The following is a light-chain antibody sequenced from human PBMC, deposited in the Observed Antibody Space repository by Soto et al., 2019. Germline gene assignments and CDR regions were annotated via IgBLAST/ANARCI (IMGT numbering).Light chain of an antibody. CDR2: EVS. J-gene: IGLJ3*02. CDR1: SRDVGGSKF. Sequence: QSVLTQPASVSGSPGQSITISCTGTSRDVGGSKFVSWYQQHPGKAPKLIIYEVSNRPSGVSNRFSGSKSGNTASLTISGLQTEDDGVYYCSSNISTASLRVFGGGTKLTVL. V-gene: IGLV2-14*01. CDR3: SSNISTASLRV.